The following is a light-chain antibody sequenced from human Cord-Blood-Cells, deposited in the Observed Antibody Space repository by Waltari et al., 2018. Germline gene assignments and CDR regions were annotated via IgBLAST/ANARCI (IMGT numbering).Light chain of an antibody. CDR3: AAWDDSLNGYV. J-gene: IGLJ1*01. V-gene: IGLV1-36*01. CDR1: SSNIGNNA. Sequence: QSVLTQPPSVSEAPRQRVTISCSVISSNIGNNAVNWYQQLPGKAPKLLIYYDDLLPSGVSDRFSGSKSGTSASLAISGLQSEDEADYYCAAWDDSLNGYVFGTGTKVTVL. CDR2: YDD.